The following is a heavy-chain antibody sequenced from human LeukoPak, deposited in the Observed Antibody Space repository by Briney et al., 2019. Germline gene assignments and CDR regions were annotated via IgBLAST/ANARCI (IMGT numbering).Heavy chain of an antibody. D-gene: IGHD6-13*01. CDR1: GGTFSSYG. CDR2: ISAYNGNT. V-gene: IGHV1-18*01. J-gene: IGHJ4*02. CDR3: AKIAAAGTVFDY. Sequence: ASVKVSCKASGGTFSSYGISWVRQAPGQGLEWMGWISAYNGNTNYAQKLQGRVTMTTDTSTSTAYMELRSLRSDDTAVYYCAKIAAAGTVFDYWGQGTLVTVSS.